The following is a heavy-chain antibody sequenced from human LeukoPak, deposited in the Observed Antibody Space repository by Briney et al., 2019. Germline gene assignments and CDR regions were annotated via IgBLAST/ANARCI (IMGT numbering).Heavy chain of an antibody. CDR1: GFSFRSYG. CDR3: AKQPHYGRLIDY. CDR2: ISYDGSNK. J-gene: IGHJ4*02. Sequence: PGRSLRLSCAASGFSFRSYGMHWVRQAPGKGLEWVAVISYDGSNKYYADSVKGRFTISRDNSKNTLYLQMNSLRAEDTAVYYCAKQPHYGRLIDYWGQGTLVTVSS. D-gene: IGHD3-10*01. V-gene: IGHV3-30*18.